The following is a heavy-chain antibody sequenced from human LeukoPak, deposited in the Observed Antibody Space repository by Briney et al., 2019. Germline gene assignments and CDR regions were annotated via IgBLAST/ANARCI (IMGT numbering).Heavy chain of an antibody. Sequence: GGSLRLSCAASGFTFSSYTLNWIRQAPGKGLEWVSSISSSSSYIYYADSVKGRFTISRDDAKNSLYLQMNSLRAEDTAVYYCARAGYCSRGSCSLYYYYYMDVWGKGTTVTVSS. CDR1: GFTFSSYT. J-gene: IGHJ6*03. CDR2: ISSSSSYI. V-gene: IGHV3-21*01. CDR3: ARAGYCSRGSCSLYYYYYMDV. D-gene: IGHD2-15*01.